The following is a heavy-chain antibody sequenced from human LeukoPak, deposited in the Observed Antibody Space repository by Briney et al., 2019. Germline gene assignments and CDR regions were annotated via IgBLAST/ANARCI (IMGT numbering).Heavy chain of an antibody. V-gene: IGHV3-7*01. Sequence: PGGSLRLSCAASGFTFSSYNMNWVRQAPGKGLEWVASIKQDGGEKSYVDSVKGRFTISRDNAKNSLYLQMSSLRAEDTAVYYCARDGTAAGLYFDLWGQGTLVTVSS. J-gene: IGHJ4*01. D-gene: IGHD6-13*01. CDR1: GFTFSSYN. CDR2: IKQDGGEK. CDR3: ARDGTAAGLYFDL.